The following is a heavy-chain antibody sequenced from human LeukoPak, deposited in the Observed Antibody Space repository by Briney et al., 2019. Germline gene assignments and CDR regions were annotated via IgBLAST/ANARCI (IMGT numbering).Heavy chain of an antibody. Sequence: ASVKVSCKASGYTFTGYYMRWVRQAPGQGLEWMGRINPNSGGTNYGQKFQGRVTMTRDTSISTAYMELSRLRSDDTAVYYCARSPLWYYYMDVWGKGTTVTVSS. CDR2: INPNSGGT. D-gene: IGHD2-21*01. CDR3: ARSPLWYYYMDV. V-gene: IGHV1-2*06. J-gene: IGHJ6*03. CDR1: GYTFTGYY.